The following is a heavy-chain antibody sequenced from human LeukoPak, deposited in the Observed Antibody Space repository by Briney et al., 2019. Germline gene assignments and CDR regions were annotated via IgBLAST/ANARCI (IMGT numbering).Heavy chain of an antibody. CDR1: GGTFISYA. Sequence: VASVKVSCKAPGGTFISYAISWVRQAPGQGLEWMGGIIPIFGTANYAQKFQGRVTITADESTSTAYMELSSLRSEDTAVYYCARRGTTGTTSWFDPWGQGTLVTVSS. D-gene: IGHD1-1*01. CDR2: IIPIFGTA. V-gene: IGHV1-69*01. CDR3: ARRGTTGTTSWFDP. J-gene: IGHJ5*02.